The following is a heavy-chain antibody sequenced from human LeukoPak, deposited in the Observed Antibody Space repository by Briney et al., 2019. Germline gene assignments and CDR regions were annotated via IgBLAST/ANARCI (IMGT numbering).Heavy chain of an antibody. J-gene: IGHJ4*02. CDR3: ARGGPYDFRSGYTNFDY. Sequence: SSVKVSCKASGDTFTSYGISWVRQAPGQGLEWMGWISAYNGNTNYAQKLQGRVTMTTDTSTSTAYMELRSLRSDDTAVYYCARGGPYDFRSGYTNFDYWGQGTLVTVSS. V-gene: IGHV1-18*01. CDR1: GDTFTSYG. CDR2: ISAYNGNT. D-gene: IGHD3-3*01.